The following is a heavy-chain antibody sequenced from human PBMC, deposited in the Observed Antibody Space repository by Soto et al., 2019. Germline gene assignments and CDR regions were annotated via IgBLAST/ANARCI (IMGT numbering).Heavy chain of an antibody. CDR3: ASGLDGDPSDCFQY. D-gene: IGHD4-17*01. V-gene: IGHV3-48*01. Sequence: EVQLVESGGGLVQPGGSLRLSCAASGFTFSSYSMNWVRQAPGKGLEWVSYISSSSSTIYYADSVKGRFTISRDNAKNSLYLRMNSLRAEATAVYYCASGLDGDPSDCFQYWCQSTLVTVS. CDR2: ISSSSSTI. CDR1: GFTFSSYS. J-gene: IGHJ1*01.